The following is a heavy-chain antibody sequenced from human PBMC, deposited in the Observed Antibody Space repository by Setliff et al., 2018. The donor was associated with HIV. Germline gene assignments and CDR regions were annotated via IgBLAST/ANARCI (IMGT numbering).Heavy chain of an antibody. Sequence: LSLTCAVSDYSISTNEWWGWIRQPPGKGLAWIGYTSNSGKTYYNPSLNSRVTLSADTSKNQLSLRLSSVTAVDTGVYYCAKTVPHSTAQDAFDIWGQGTMVTVSS. J-gene: IGHJ3*02. CDR1: DYSISTNEW. D-gene: IGHD2-2*01. CDR3: AKTVPHSTAQDAFDI. CDR2: TSNSGKT. V-gene: IGHV4-28*01.